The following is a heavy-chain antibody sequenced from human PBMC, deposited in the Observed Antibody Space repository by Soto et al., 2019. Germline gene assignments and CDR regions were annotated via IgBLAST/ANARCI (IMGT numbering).Heavy chain of an antibody. D-gene: IGHD1-1*01. Sequence: GGSLRLSCAASGFTFSNYWVHWVRQAPGKGLVWVSRINRDGSSTSYADSVKGRVTISRDTAKNTLYLQMNSLRAEDTAVYYCAREIVTTGEYYFDSWGQGTLVTVSS. CDR2: INRDGSST. CDR3: AREIVTTGEYYFDS. V-gene: IGHV3-74*01. CDR1: GFTFSNYW. J-gene: IGHJ4*02.